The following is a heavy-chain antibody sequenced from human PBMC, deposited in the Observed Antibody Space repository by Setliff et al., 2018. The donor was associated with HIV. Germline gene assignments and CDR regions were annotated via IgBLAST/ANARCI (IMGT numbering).Heavy chain of an antibody. Sequence: PGGSLRLSCAASGFSFSRYNMNWVRQAPGKGLECLSYISSTSSTIYYADSVKGRFTISRDNAKNSLYLQMNSLRAEDTAVYYCARDRGPGGYGDVFDPWGQGTLVTVSS. D-gene: IGHD4-17*01. CDR3: ARDRGPGGYGDVFDP. CDR2: ISSTSSTI. V-gene: IGHV3-48*01. J-gene: IGHJ5*02. CDR1: GFSFSRYN.